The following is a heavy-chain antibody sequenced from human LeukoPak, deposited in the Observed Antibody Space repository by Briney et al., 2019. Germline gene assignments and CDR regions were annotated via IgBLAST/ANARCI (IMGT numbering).Heavy chain of an antibody. CDR2: ISISSSYI. D-gene: IGHD4-23*01. J-gene: IGHJ2*01. CDR1: GFTFSSYS. Sequence: GGSLRLSCAASGFTFSSYSMNWVRQAPGKGLEWVSSISISSSYIYYADSVKGRFTISRDNAKNSLYLQMNSLRAEDTAVYYCARHGPNDYGGNWDWYFDLWGRGTLVTVSS. CDR3: ARHGPNDYGGNWDWYFDL. V-gene: IGHV3-21*01.